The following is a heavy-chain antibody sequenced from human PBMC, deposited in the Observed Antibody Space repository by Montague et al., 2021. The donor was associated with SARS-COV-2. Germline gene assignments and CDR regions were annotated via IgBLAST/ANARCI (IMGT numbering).Heavy chain of an antibody. CDR1: GGSFSGYY. D-gene: IGHD3-10*01. CDR2: INHSGST. CDR3: ARVRYYGSGTSLGMDV. Sequence: SETLSLTCAVYGGSFSGYYWSWIRQPPGKGLEWIWEINHSGSTNYNPSLKSRVTISVDTSKNQFSLKLSSVTAADTAVYYCARVRYYGSGTSLGMDVCGQGTTVAVSS. J-gene: IGHJ6*02. V-gene: IGHV4-34*01.